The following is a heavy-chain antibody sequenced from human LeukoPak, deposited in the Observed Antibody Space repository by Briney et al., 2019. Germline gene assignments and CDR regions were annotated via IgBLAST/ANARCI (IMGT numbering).Heavy chain of an antibody. J-gene: IGHJ6*03. D-gene: IGHD3-3*01. V-gene: IGHV3-30*18. CDR1: GFTFSSYG. CDR3: AKVGPSDYDFWSGYYMDV. CDR2: ISYDGSNK. Sequence: PGRSLRLSCAASGFTFSSYGMHWVRQAPGKGLEWVAVISYDGSNKYYADSVQGRFTISRDNSKDTLSLQMTSLRAEDTAVYYCAKVGPSDYDFWSGYYMDVWGKGTTVTVSS.